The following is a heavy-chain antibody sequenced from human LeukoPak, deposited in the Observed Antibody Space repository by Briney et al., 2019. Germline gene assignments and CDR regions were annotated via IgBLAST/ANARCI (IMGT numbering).Heavy chain of an antibody. D-gene: IGHD2-15*01. J-gene: IGHJ5*02. CDR2: ISGGGGNT. CDR3: ARDYCSGGSCIQLYH. V-gene: IGHV3-23*01. Sequence: GGSLRLSCAASGFTFSSYAMTWVRQAPGKGLEWVSGISGGGGNTYYADSVKGRFTISRDNSKNTLYLQMNSLRAEDTAVYYCARDYCSGGSCIQLYHWGQGTLVTVSS. CDR1: GFTFSSYA.